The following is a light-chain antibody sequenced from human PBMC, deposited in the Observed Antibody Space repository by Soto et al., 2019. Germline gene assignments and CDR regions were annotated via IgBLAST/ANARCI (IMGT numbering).Light chain of an antibody. V-gene: IGKV3-15*01. CDR3: QQYNNWPPPIT. CDR2: GAS. CDR1: QSVSSY. J-gene: IGKJ5*01. Sequence: EIVLTQSPATLSLSPGERATLSCRASQSVSSYLAWYQQKPGQAPRLLIYGASTRATGIPARFSGSGSGTEFTLTISSLQSEDFAVYYCQQYNNWPPPITFGQGTRLEI.